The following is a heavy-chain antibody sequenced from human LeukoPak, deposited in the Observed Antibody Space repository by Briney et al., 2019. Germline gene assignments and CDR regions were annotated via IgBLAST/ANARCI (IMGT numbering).Heavy chain of an antibody. CDR3: AKDDAWLRFGE. CDR2: ISSSGSTI. D-gene: IGHD3-10*01. CDR1: GFTFSSYE. V-gene: IGHV3-48*03. Sequence: PGGSLRLSCAASGFTFSSYEMNWVRQAQGRGRGGVSYISSSGSTIYYADSVKGRFTISRDNSKNTLYLEVISLTAEDTAVYYCAKDDAWLRFGEWSQGTLVTVSS. J-gene: IGHJ4*02.